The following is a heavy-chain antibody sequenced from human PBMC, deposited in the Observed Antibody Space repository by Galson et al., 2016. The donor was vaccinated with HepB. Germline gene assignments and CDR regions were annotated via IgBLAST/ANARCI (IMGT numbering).Heavy chain of an antibody. J-gene: IGHJ4*02. Sequence: SLRLSCAASGFHFDNYTMHWVRQTPDRRLEWVSLISWDGISYHRDSVKGRFTISRDNTKKSLYLQMSSLRPEDTALYYCAKGTKWELFRRFDSWGQGTPVTVSS. CDR3: AKGTKWELFRRFDS. D-gene: IGHD3-10*01. CDR2: ISWDGIS. V-gene: IGHV3-43*01. CDR1: GFHFDNYT.